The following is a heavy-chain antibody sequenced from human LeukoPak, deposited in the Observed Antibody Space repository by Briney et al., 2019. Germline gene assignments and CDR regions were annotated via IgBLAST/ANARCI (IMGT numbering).Heavy chain of an antibody. J-gene: IGHJ2*01. CDR1: GFTFSTYW. D-gene: IGHD3-22*01. CDR2: IKQDGSEK. V-gene: IGHV3-7*01. CDR3: ARDHRTESDGYYFVNELWYFDL. Sequence: GGSLRLSCEASGFTFSTYWMNWVRQAPGKGLEWVANIKQDGSEKYYVDSVRGRFTTSRDNAKNSLFLQMNSLRAEDTAVYYCARDHRTESDGYYFVNELWYFDLWGRGTLVSVSS.